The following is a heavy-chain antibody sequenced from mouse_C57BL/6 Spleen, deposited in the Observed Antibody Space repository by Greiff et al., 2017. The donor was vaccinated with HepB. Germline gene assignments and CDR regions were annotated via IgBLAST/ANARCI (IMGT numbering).Heavy chain of an antibody. V-gene: IGHV1-64*01. D-gene: IGHD1-1*01. Sequence: QVQLKQPGAELVKPGASVKLSCKASGYTFTSYWMHWVKQRPGQGLEWIGMIHPNSGSTNYNEKFKSKATLTVDKSSSTAYMQLSSLTSEDSAVYYCARGITTVVATPWYFDVWGTGTTVTVSS. J-gene: IGHJ1*03. CDR3: ARGITTVVATPWYFDV. CDR1: GYTFTSYW. CDR2: IHPNSGST.